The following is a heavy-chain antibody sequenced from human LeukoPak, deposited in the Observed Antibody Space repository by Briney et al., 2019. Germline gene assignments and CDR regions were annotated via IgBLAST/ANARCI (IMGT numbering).Heavy chain of an antibody. CDR3: ARSYDSSGYYLATGWFDP. CDR1: GGSISSYY. D-gene: IGHD3-22*01. J-gene: IGHJ5*02. Sequence: SETLSLTCTVSGGSISSYYWSWIRQPPGKGLEWIGNIYYSGSTNYNPSLKSRVTISVDTSKNQFSLKLSSVTAADTAVYYCARSYDSSGYYLATGWFDPWGQGTLVTVSS. V-gene: IGHV4-59*01. CDR2: IYYSGST.